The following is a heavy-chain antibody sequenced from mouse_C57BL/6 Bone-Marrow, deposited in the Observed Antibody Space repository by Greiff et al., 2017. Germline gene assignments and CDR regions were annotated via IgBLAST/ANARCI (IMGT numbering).Heavy chain of an antibody. D-gene: IGHD1-1*01. V-gene: IGHV1-22*01. CDR2: INPNNGGT. CDR1: GYTFTDYN. J-gene: IGHJ1*03. CDR3: AKEHYGSSYDYWYFDV. Sequence: EVQLQQSGPELVKPGASVKMSCKASGYTFTDYNMHWVKQSHGKSLEWIGYINPNNGGTSYNQKFKGKATLTVNKSSSTAYMELRSLTSEDSAVYYCAKEHYGSSYDYWYFDVWGTGTTVTVSS.